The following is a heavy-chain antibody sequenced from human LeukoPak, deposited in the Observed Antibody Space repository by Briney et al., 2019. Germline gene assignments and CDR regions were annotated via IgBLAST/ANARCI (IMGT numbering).Heavy chain of an antibody. CDR1: GFTFSSYS. D-gene: IGHD1-26*01. CDR3: ARGSSSGSYY. Sequence: GGSLRLSCAASGFTFSSYSMNWIRQAPGKGLEWVSSISSSSSYIYYADSVKGRFTISRDDAKNSLYLQMNSLRAEDTAVYYCARGSSSGSYYWGQGTLVTVSS. J-gene: IGHJ4*02. V-gene: IGHV3-21*01. CDR2: ISSSSSYI.